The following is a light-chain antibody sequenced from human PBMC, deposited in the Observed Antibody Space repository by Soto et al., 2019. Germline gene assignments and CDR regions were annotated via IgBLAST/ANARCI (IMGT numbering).Light chain of an antibody. CDR2: DAS. J-gene: IGKJ1*01. CDR1: QSISSW. CDR3: HQYNIYLYT. V-gene: IGKV1-5*01. Sequence: DIPMTQSPSTLSASVGDRVTITCRASQSISSWVAWYQQKPGKAPKRLIYDASGLESGVPSRFSGSGFGTEFTLTISSLDPDDFETYYCHQYNIYLYTFGQGTKVEIK.